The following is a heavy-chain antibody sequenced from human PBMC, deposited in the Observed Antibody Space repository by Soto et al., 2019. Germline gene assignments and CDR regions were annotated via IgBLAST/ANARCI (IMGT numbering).Heavy chain of an antibody. CDR1: GGSFSGYY. CDR3: ARGRGRYCSSTSCYTLPYYYYMDV. D-gene: IGHD2-2*02. Sequence: SETLSLTCAVYGGSFSGYYWSWIRQPPGKGLEWIGEINHSGSTNYNPSLKSRVTISVDTSKNQFPLKLSSVTAADTAVYYCARGRGRYCSSTSCYTLPYYYYMDVWGKGTTVTVSS. CDR2: INHSGST. V-gene: IGHV4-34*01. J-gene: IGHJ6*03.